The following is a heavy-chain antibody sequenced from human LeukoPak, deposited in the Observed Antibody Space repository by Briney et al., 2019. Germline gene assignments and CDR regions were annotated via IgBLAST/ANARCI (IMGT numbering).Heavy chain of an antibody. Sequence: SETLSLTCAVSGGSISSSNWWSWVRQPPGKGLEWIGEIYHSGSTNYDPSLKSRVTISVDTSKNQFSLKLSSVTAADTAVYYCATQTGTADAFDIWGQGTMVTVSS. CDR3: ATQTGTADAFDI. V-gene: IGHV4-4*02. J-gene: IGHJ3*02. CDR1: GGSISSSNW. D-gene: IGHD1-1*01. CDR2: IYHSGST.